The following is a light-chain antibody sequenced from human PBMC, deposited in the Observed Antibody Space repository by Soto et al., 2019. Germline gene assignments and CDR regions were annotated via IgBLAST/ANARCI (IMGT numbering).Light chain of an antibody. J-gene: IGKJ4*01. Sequence: AIQMTQSPSSLSASVGDRVTITCRASQGIRNDLGWYQQKPGQAPKLLIYAASSLQSGVPSRFSGSGSGTDFTLTSSSLQPEDFATYYGLQDYNYPLTFGGGTKVEIK. CDR1: QGIRND. CDR2: AAS. CDR3: LQDYNYPLT. V-gene: IGKV1-6*01.